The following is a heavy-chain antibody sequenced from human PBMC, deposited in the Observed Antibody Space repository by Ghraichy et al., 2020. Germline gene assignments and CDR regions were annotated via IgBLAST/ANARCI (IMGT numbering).Heavy chain of an antibody. Sequence: YAVYGGSFSGYYWSWIRQPPGKGLEWIGEINHSGSTNYNPSLKSRVTISVDTSKNQFSLKLSSVTAADTAVYYCARRRSVLRYFDWLSPYGMDVWGQGTTVTVSS. CDR3: ARRRSVLRYFDWLSPYGMDV. V-gene: IGHV4-34*01. D-gene: IGHD3-9*01. CDR2: INHSGST. CDR1: GGSFSGYY. J-gene: IGHJ6*02.